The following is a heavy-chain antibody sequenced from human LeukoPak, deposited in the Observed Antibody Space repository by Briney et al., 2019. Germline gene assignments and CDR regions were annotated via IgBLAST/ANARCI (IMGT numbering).Heavy chain of an antibody. V-gene: IGHV3-30*02. Sequence: GGSLRLSCAASGFTFDDYAMHWVRQAPGKGLEWVSFIRFDGNNKCYADSVKGRFTISRDNSRNTLYLQMNSLRAEDTAVYYCARIAVAENFDYWGQGTLVTVSS. CDR3: ARIAVAENFDY. D-gene: IGHD6-19*01. CDR2: IRFDGNNK. CDR1: GFTFDDYA. J-gene: IGHJ4*02.